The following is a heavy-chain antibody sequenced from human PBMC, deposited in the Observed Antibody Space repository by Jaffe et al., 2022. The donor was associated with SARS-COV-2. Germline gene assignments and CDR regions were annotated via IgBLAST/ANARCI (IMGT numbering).Heavy chain of an antibody. J-gene: IGHJ6*02. V-gene: IGHV1-69*01. CDR1: GGTFSSYA. Sequence: QVQLVQSGAEVKKPGSSVKVSCKASGGTFSSYAISWVRQAPGQGLEWMGGIIPIFGTANYAQKFQGRVTITADESTSTAYMELSSLRSEDTAVYYCARDQPRITIFGGGSYYYGMDVWGQGTTVTVSS. CDR2: IIPIFGTA. CDR3: ARDQPRITIFGGGSYYYGMDV. D-gene: IGHD3-3*01.